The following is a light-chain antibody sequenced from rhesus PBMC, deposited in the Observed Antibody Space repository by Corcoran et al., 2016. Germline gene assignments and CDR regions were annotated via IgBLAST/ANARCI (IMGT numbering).Light chain of an antibody. CDR1: QTISSY. CDR2: AAS. Sequence: DIQMTQSPSSLSASVGDRVTITCRASQTISSYLAWYQQKAGKVPKLLIYAASSLKSGVPSRFSGSGSGTEFTLTSSSLQPEDFATYYCQQHNSHPYSFGQGTKVEIK. V-gene: IGKV1-44*02. J-gene: IGKJ2*01. CDR3: QQHNSHPYS.